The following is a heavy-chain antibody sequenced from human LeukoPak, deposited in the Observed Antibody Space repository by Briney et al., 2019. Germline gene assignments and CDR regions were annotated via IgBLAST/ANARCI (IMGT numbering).Heavy chain of an antibody. D-gene: IGHD3-16*01. J-gene: IGHJ6*02. CDR2: IYTSGSP. Sequence: PSETLSLTCSVYNGSISSYYWSWTRQPAGKSLEWIGRIYTSGSPSYNPSLKSRVTMSLDTSKKQFSLKLNSVPAADTAVYYCARERGNYGMDVWGQGTTVTVSS. V-gene: IGHV4-4*07. CDR1: NGSISSYY. CDR3: ARERGNYGMDV.